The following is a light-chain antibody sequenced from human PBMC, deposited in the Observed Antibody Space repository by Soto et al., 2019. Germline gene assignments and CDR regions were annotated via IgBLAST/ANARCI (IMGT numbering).Light chain of an antibody. CDR3: QKVKTYPLN. CDR2: AAA. Sequence: DIQLTQSPSFLSASVGDRVTITCRASQDMSSHLAWYQHKTGKAPKLLSYAAATLQSGVPSGFGGRGSGTEFTLTITSLQPEDVATYYCQKVKTYPLNFGGGTKVEIK. CDR1: QDMSSH. J-gene: IGKJ4*01. V-gene: IGKV1-9*01.